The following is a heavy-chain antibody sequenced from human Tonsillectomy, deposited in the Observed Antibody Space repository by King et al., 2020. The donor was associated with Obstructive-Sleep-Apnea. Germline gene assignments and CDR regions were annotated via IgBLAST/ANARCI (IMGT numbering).Heavy chain of an antibody. CDR1: GFTFSSYW. V-gene: IGHV3-7*03. Sequence: VQLVESGGGLVQPGGSLRLSCAASGFTFSSYWMSWVRQAPGKGLEWVANIKQDGSEKYYVDSVKGRFPISRDNAKNSLYLQMNSLRAEDTAVYYCARYPVLRFLEWFYGMDVWGQGTTVTVSS. CDR3: ARYPVLRFLEWFYGMDV. J-gene: IGHJ6*02. CDR2: IKQDGSEK. D-gene: IGHD3-3*01.